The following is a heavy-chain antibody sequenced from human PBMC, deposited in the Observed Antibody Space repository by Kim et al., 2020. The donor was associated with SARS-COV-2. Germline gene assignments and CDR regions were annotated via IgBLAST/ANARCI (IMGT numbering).Heavy chain of an antibody. CDR2: IIPIFGTA. D-gene: IGHD2-2*02. J-gene: IGHJ6*02. CDR1: GGTFSSYA. Sequence: SVKVSCKASGGTFSSYAISWVRQAPGQGLEWMGGIIPIFGTANYAQKFQGRVTITADESTSTAYMELSSLRSEDTAVYYCASSWCSSTSCYNDFQYYYYYYGMDVWGQGTTVTVSS. V-gene: IGHV1-69*13. CDR3: ASSWCSSTSCYNDFQYYYYYYGMDV.